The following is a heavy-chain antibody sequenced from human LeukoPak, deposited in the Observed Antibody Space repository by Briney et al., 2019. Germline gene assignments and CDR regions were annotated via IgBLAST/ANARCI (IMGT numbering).Heavy chain of an antibody. D-gene: IGHD3-22*01. CDR1: GYPLPELS. Sequence: ASVKVSCKVSGYPLPELSMHWVRQAPGKGLEWMGGFDPEDGETIYAQKFQGRVTMTEDTSTDTAYMELSSLRSEDTAVYYCATPYYDSSGYTFDYWGQGTLVTVSS. V-gene: IGHV1-24*01. CDR3: ATPYYDSSGYTFDY. J-gene: IGHJ4*02. CDR2: FDPEDGET.